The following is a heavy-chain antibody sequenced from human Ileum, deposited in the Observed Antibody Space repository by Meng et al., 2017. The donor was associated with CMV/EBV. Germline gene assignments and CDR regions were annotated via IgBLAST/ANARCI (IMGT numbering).Heavy chain of an antibody. V-gene: IGHV2-5*05. Sequence: FSLSSRGVGVAWIRQPPGKALEWLALLYWDDDEHYASSLKSRLTIYRDTSKNQVILKMADMDPADTGTYYCGYSQDVDAAMLGWIDPWGQGILVTVSS. CDR3: GYSQDVDAAMLGWIDP. CDR1: FSLSSRGVG. J-gene: IGHJ5*02. CDR2: LYWDDDE. D-gene: IGHD3-10*02.